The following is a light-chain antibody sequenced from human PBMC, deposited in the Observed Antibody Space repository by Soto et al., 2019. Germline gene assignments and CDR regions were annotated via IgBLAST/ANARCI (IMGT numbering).Light chain of an antibody. Sequence: QSVLTQPASVSGSPGQSITISCTGTSSDVGNYKYVSWYQQHPDKAPKLMIYEVSNRPSGVSNRFSGSKSGNTASLTISGLQAEDETDYYCFSYTSSGTYVFGTGIQVTVL. CDR2: EVS. CDR3: FSYTSSGTYV. V-gene: IGLV2-14*01. J-gene: IGLJ1*01. CDR1: SSDVGNYKY.